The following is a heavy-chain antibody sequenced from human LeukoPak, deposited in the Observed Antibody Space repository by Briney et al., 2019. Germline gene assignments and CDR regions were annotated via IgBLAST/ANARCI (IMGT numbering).Heavy chain of an antibody. V-gene: IGHV1-46*01. CDR1: EYTFTGYH. CDR3: VREDAHTYYFDF. J-gene: IGHJ4*02. CDR2: IKSTGDTT. D-gene: IGHD2-2*01. Sequence: ASVKVSCKTSEYTFTGYHMHWVRQAPGQGLEWVAIIKSTGDTTVYAQKFQGRVTVTRDTSTSTVYMDLSSLSSEDTAVYYCVREDAHTYYFDFWGPGTLVTVSS.